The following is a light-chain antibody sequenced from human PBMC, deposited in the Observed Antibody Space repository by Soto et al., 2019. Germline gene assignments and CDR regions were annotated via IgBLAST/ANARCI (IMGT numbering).Light chain of an antibody. Sequence: DIQVTQSPPSLSASVGDRVTITCRASRDIDNSLAWYQQVPGKAPKLLIYAASTLQSGVPSRFRGSVSGTSFILTITSLQPEDVATYYCQKYNKAPWIFGQGTKVEV. J-gene: IGKJ1*01. CDR2: AAS. CDR1: RDIDNS. V-gene: IGKV1-27*01. CDR3: QKYNKAPWI.